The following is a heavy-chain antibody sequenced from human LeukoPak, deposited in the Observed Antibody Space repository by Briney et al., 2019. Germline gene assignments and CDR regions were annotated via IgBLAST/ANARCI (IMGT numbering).Heavy chain of an antibody. CDR2: IYYSGST. D-gene: IGHD5-18*01. J-gene: IGHJ4*02. CDR3: ARSIQLWSIFDY. V-gene: IGHV4-59*01. Sequence: SETLSLTCTASGGSISPYYWSWIRQPPGKGLEWIGYIYYSGSTNYNPSLKSRVTMSVDSSKNQFSLKLSSMTAADTAVYYCARSIQLWSIFDYWGQGTLVTVSS. CDR1: GGSISPYY.